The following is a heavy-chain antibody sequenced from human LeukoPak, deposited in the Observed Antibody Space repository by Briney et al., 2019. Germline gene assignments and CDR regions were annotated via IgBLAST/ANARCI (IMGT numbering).Heavy chain of an antibody. Sequence: GASVEVSCKASGYTFTGYYMHWVRQAPGQGLEWMGWINPNSGGTNYAQKFQGRVTMTRDTSISTAYMELSRLRSDDTAVYYCARGLIVVRNWFDPWGQGTLVTVSS. CDR1: GYTFTGYY. CDR3: ARGLIVVRNWFDP. D-gene: IGHD3-22*01. J-gene: IGHJ5*02. CDR2: INPNSGGT. V-gene: IGHV1-2*02.